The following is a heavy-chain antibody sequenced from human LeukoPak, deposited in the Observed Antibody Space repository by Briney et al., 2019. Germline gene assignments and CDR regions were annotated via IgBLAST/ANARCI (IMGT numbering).Heavy chain of an antibody. V-gene: IGHV4-34*01. D-gene: IGHD5-12*01. CDR1: GGSFSGYY. CDR2: INHSGST. Sequence: SETLSLTCAVYGGSFSGYYWSWIRQPPGKGLEWIGEINHSGSTNYNPSLKSRVTISVDTSKNQFSLKLSSVTAADTAVYYCARDRAGGYDVFDYWGQGTLVTVSS. CDR3: ARDRAGGYDVFDY. J-gene: IGHJ4*02.